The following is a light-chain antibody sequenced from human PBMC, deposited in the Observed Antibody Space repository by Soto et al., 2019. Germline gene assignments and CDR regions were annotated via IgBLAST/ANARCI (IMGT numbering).Light chain of an antibody. Sequence: QSVLTQPASVSGYPGQSIAISCTGTSSDVSGYNYVSWYQQHPGKAPKLMIYELSNRPSGVSNRFSGSKSGNTASLTISGLQAEDEADYYCSSYTSSSTLEVFGGGTKLTVL. V-gene: IGLV2-14*01. CDR2: ELS. CDR3: SSYTSSSTLEV. CDR1: SSDVSGYNY. J-gene: IGLJ2*01.